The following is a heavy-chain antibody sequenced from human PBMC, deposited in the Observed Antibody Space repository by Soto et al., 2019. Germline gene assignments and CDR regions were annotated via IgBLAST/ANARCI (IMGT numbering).Heavy chain of an antibody. J-gene: IGHJ6*02. CDR2: INPNSGGT. V-gene: IGHV1-2*04. D-gene: IGHD2-15*01. Sequence: ASVKVSCKASGYTFTGYYMHWVRQAPGQGLEWMGWINPNSGGTNYAQKLQGWVTMTRDTSISTAYMELSRLRSDDTAVYYCARGGGCSGGSCYDPRPYYYYGMDVWGQGTTVTVSS. CDR1: GYTFTGYY. CDR3: ARGGGCSGGSCYDPRPYYYYGMDV.